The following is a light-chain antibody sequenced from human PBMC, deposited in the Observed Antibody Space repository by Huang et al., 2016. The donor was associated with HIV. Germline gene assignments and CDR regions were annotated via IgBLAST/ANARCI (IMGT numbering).Light chain of an antibody. CDR2: AAS. J-gene: IGKJ4*01. CDR3: QQYYSNPRT. CDR1: RDISNT. V-gene: IGKV1-NL1*01. Sequence: DIQMTQSPSSLSASVGDRVTITCRASRDISNTLAWYQQNPGKAPQLLIYAASKLQTGVSSRFTGSGYGTGYTLTITSLQPEDFATYYCQQYYSNPRTFGGGTKVEIK.